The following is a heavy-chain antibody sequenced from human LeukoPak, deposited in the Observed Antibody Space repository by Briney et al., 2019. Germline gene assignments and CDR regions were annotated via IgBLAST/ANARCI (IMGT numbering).Heavy chain of an antibody. CDR3: AKELYVSKALGCFDY. Sequence: PRGSLRLSCAASGFTFDRFGMHWVRQAPGKGLEWVAVISFHGSQEDYADSVKGRFSISRDNSKNTVHLQMNTVRPEDTAVYFCAKELYVSKALGCFDYWGQGAQVIVSS. CDR1: GFTFDRFG. CDR2: ISFHGSQE. J-gene: IGHJ4*02. V-gene: IGHV3-30*18. D-gene: IGHD7-27*01.